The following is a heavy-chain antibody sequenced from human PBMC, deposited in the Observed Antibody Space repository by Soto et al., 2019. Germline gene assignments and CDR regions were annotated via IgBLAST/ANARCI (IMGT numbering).Heavy chain of an antibody. CDR1: GGFISSHS. CDR3: ARRVQANSAVVQGNWLDP. V-gene: IGHV4-59*08. Sequence: SETLSLTCSVSGGFISSHSWNWIRQPPGRGLEWIGHVYSSGSTNYNPSLESRVTISVDTSKNQFSLKLTSLTAADTAVYYCARRVQANSAVVQGNWLDPWGQGTLVT. D-gene: IGHD5-18*01. CDR2: VYSSGST. J-gene: IGHJ5*02.